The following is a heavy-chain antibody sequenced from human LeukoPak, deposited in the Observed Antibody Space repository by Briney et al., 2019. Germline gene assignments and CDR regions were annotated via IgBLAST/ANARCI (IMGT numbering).Heavy chain of an antibody. D-gene: IGHD6-19*01. CDR2: IGYSSFFI. CDR3: SCNSPPQSRSSQPDY. V-gene: IGHV3-21*01. Sequence: PGGSLRLSCAASGFTFSSYWMSWVRQAPGKGLEWVSSIGYSSFFIYYADSVRSRFTISRDNAKNSVYLQMNTLRAEDTAVYYCSCNSPPQSRSSQPDYWGQGTLVTVSS. CDR1: GFTFSSYW. J-gene: IGHJ4*02.